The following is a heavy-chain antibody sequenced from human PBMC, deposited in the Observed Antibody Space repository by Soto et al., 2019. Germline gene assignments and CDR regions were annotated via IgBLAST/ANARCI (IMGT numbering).Heavy chain of an antibody. CDR3: ARDHLDCSSTSCYHYYYMDV. CDR2: IYSGGST. V-gene: IGHV3-66*01. Sequence: GGSLRLSCAASGFTVSSNYMSWVRQAPGKGLEWVSGIYSGGSTYYADSVKGRFTISRDNSKNTLYLQMNSLRAEDTAVYYCARDHLDCSSTSCYHYYYMDVWGKGTTVTVSS. D-gene: IGHD2-2*01. CDR1: GFTVSSNY. J-gene: IGHJ6*03.